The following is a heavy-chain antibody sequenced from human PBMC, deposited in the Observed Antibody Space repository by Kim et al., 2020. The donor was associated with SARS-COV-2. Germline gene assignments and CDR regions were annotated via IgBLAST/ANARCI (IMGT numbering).Heavy chain of an antibody. Sequence: GGSLRLSCAASGFTFSSYAMHWVRQAPGKGLEWVAVISYDGSNKYYADSVKGRFTISRDNSKNTLYLQMNSLRAEDTAVNYCARDEYYYGSGSYYNPDYWGQGTLVTVSS. J-gene: IGHJ4*02. CDR1: GFTFSSYA. CDR2: ISYDGSNK. V-gene: IGHV3-30*04. CDR3: ARDEYYYGSGSYYNPDY. D-gene: IGHD3-10*01.